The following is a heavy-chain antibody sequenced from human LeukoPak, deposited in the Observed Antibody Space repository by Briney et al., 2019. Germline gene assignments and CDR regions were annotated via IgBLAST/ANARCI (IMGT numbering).Heavy chain of an antibody. J-gene: IGHJ4*02. CDR3: ARPPSQAVARLDY. D-gene: IGHD6-19*01. CDR2: IHHSGSI. CDR1: GVSISSNLW. Sequence: SETLSLTCAVSGVSISSNLWWTWVRQPPGKGLEWIAEIHHSGSINYNPSLKSRVTISVDKAKNQFSLNLSSVTAADTAVYYCARPPSQAVARLDYWGQGTLVTVSS. V-gene: IGHV4-4*02.